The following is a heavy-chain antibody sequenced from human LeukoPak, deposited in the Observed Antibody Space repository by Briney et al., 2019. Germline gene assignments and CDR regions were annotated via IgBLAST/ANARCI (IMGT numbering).Heavy chain of an antibody. CDR1: GFTFSSYW. CDR3: AKRGDRSGWSYYFDY. D-gene: IGHD6-19*01. J-gene: IGHJ4*02. CDR2: INSDGSST. V-gene: IGHV3-74*01. Sequence: QPGGSLRLSCAASGFTFSSYWMHWVRQAPGKGLVWVSRINSDGSSTSYADSVKGRFTISRDNAKNTLYLQMSSLTDEDTAVYFCAKRGDRSGWSYYFDYWGQGTLVTVSS.